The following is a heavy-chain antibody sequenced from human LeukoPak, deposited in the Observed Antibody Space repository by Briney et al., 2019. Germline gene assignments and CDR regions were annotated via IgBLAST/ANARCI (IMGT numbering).Heavy chain of an antibody. J-gene: IGHJ6*03. Sequence: PSQTLSLTCTVSGGSISSGGYYWSWIRQPPGKGLEWIGYIYHSGSTYYNPSLKSRVTISVDRSKNQFSLKLSSVTAADTAVYYCASLARFGADGRLKMVYAKTPYYYMDVWGKGTTVTVSS. CDR3: ASLARFGADGRLKMVYAKTPYYYMDV. V-gene: IGHV4-30-2*01. CDR1: GGSISSGGYY. CDR2: IYHSGST. D-gene: IGHD2-8*01.